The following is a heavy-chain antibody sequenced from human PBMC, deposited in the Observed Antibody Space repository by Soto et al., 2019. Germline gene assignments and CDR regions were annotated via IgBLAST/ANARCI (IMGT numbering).Heavy chain of an antibody. D-gene: IGHD4-4*01. CDR1: GGSFSGYY. V-gene: IGHV4-34*01. Sequence: PSETLSLTCAVYGGSFSGYYWSWIRQPPGKGLEWIGEINHSGSTNYNPSLKSRVTISVDTSKNQFSLKLSSVTAADTAVYYCARGYSNYAYWGQGTLVIVS. CDR2: INHSGST. CDR3: ARGYSNYAY. J-gene: IGHJ4*02.